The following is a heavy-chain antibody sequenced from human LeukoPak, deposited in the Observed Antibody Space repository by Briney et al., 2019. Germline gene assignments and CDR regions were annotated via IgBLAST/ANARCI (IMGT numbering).Heavy chain of an antibody. Sequence: GGSQRLSCAASGFTFDDYAMHWVRQAPGKGLEWVSGISWNSGSIGYADSVKGRFTISRDNAKNSLYLQMNSLRAEDTALYYCAKVGAEGNDYWGQGTLVTVSS. V-gene: IGHV3-9*01. D-gene: IGHD1-26*01. CDR2: ISWNSGSI. CDR1: GFTFDDYA. J-gene: IGHJ4*02. CDR3: AKVGAEGNDY.